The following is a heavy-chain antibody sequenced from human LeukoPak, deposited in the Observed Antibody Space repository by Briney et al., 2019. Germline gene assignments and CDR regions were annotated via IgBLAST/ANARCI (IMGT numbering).Heavy chain of an antibody. D-gene: IGHD3-10*02. J-gene: IGHJ4*02. Sequence: GGSLRLSCATSGFNFDRCTIHWVRQAPAKGLEWVSLAGWAGGTTFYSDSVRGRFTISRDSGRKSVYLQMNSLTTDDTAFYFCAKELDTMFFDYWGQGALVTVSS. CDR3: AKELDTMFFDY. CDR1: GFNFDRCT. V-gene: IGHV3-43*01. CDR2: AGWAGGTT.